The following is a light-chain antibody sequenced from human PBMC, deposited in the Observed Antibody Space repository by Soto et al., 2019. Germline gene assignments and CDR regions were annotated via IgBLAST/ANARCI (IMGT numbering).Light chain of an antibody. CDR1: SS. J-gene: IGLJ2*01. CDR3: SSYSSISTRV. V-gene: IGLV2-14*01. CDR2: DVS. Sequence: QSALTQPASVSGSPGQSITISCTGTSSVSWYQQHPGKAPKLMIYDVSNRPSGVSNRFSGSKSGNTASLTISGLQAEDEADYYCSSYSSISTRVFGGGTQLTVL.